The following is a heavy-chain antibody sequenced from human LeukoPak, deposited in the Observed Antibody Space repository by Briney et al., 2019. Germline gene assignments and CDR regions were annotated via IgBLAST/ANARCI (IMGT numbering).Heavy chain of an antibody. Sequence: GGSLRLSCAASGFTFSGSAMHWVRQASGKGLEWVGRIRSKANSCATAYAASVKGRFTISRDDSKNTAYLQMNSLKTEDTAVYYCARLPWGGGGDKGYMDVWGKGTTVTVSS. CDR2: IRSKANSCAT. D-gene: IGHD2-21*01. CDR3: ARLPWGGGGDKGYMDV. CDR1: GFTFSGSA. J-gene: IGHJ6*03. V-gene: IGHV3-73*01.